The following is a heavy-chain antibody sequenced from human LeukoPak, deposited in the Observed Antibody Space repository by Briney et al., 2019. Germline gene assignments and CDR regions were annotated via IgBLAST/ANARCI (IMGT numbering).Heavy chain of an antibody. Sequence: GGSLRLSCAASGFTFGDYYMSWIRQAPGKGLEWVSYISSSGSTIYYADSVKGRFTISRDNAKNSLYLQMNSLRAEDTAVYYCATLPGRPPFQHWGQGTLVTVSS. CDR1: GFTFGDYY. J-gene: IGHJ1*01. CDR2: ISSSGSTI. V-gene: IGHV3-11*04. CDR3: ATLPGRPPFQH.